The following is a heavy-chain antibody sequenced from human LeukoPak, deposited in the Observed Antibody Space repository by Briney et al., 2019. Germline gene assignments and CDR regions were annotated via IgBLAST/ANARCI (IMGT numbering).Heavy chain of an antibody. CDR3: ARLYSHWRTGTTDH. Sequence: PSETLSLTCAVYGGSFSGYYWSWIRQPPGKGLEWIGEINHSGSTNYNPSLKSRVTISVDTSKNQFSLKLSSVTAADTAVYYCARLYSHWRTGTTDHWGQGTLVTVSS. CDR2: INHSGST. CDR1: GGSFSGYY. V-gene: IGHV4-34*01. D-gene: IGHD1-7*01. J-gene: IGHJ4*02.